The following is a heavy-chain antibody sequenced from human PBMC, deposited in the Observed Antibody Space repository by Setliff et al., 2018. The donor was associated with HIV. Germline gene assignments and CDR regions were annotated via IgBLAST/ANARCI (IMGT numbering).Heavy chain of an antibody. CDR3: ARRSPGGGYYMDV. V-gene: IGHV4-61*02. CDR2: IYTSGST. Sequence: SQTLSLTCTVSGGSISSGNYYWSWIRQPAGKGLEWIGRIYTSGSTNYNPSLKSRVTISLDTSKNQFSLNLSSVTAADTAVYYCARRSPGGGYYMDVWGKGTTVTVSS. D-gene: IGHD3-16*01. J-gene: IGHJ6*03. CDR1: GGSISSGNYY.